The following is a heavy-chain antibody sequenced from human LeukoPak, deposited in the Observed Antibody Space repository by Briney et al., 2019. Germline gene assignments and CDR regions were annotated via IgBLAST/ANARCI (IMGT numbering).Heavy chain of an antibody. V-gene: IGHV3-9*01. CDR3: AKDRLGYCSSTNCYSWD. CDR2: ISWNSGSI. D-gene: IGHD2-2*01. J-gene: IGHJ4*02. Sequence: PGRSLRLSCAASGFTFDDYAMHWVRQAPGKGLEWVSGISWNSGSIGYADSVKGRFTISRDNSKNTLYLQMNSLRAEDTAVYYCAKDRLGYCSSTNCYSWDWGQGTLVTVSS. CDR1: GFTFDDYA.